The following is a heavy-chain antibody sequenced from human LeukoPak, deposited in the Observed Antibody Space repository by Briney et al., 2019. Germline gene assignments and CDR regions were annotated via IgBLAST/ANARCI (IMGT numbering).Heavy chain of an antibody. CDR1: GFTFSSYG. Sequence: GGSLRLSCAASGFTFSSYGMHWVRQAPGKGLVGVAVISYDGSNKYYADSVKGRFTISRDNSKNTLYLQMNSLRADDTAVYYCASARITIILVVNTTSDDYWGQGTLVTVSS. V-gene: IGHV3-30*19. CDR3: ASARITIILVVNTTSDDY. D-gene: IGHD3-22*01. CDR2: ISYDGSNK. J-gene: IGHJ4*02.